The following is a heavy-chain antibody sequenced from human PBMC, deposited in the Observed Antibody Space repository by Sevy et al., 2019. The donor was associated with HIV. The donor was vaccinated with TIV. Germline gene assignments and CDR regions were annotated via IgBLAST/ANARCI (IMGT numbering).Heavy chain of an antibody. D-gene: IGHD2-8*01. J-gene: IGHJ4*02. Sequence: GGSLRLSCVASGFNFNIYSFSWVRQAPGKGLEWVSTLSFGCGRISYADSVQGRFTISRDDSKKTLYLEMHSLRVEDTAVYYCAREGCTKPHDYWGQGTLVTVSS. V-gene: IGHV3-23*01. CDR2: LSFGCGRI. CDR3: AREGCTKPHDY. CDR1: GFNFNIYS.